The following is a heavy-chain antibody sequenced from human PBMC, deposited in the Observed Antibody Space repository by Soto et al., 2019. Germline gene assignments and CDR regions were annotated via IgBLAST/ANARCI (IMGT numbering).Heavy chain of an antibody. J-gene: IGHJ6*02. V-gene: IGHV3-23*01. Sequence: GGSLRLSCAASGFTFSSYAMSWVRQAPGKGLEWVSAISGSGGSTYYADSVKGRFTISRDNSKNTRYLQMNSLRAEDTAVYYCAKGSGYCSGGSCYYYYGMDVWGQGTTVTVSS. CDR2: ISGSGGST. CDR3: AKGSGYCSGGSCYYYYGMDV. D-gene: IGHD2-15*01. CDR1: GFTFSSYA.